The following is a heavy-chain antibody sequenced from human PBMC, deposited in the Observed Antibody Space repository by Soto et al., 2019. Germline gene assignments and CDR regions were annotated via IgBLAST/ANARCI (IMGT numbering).Heavy chain of an antibody. D-gene: IGHD2-2*01. CDR2: IYYSGST. J-gene: IGHJ4*02. V-gene: IGHV4-59*08. Sequence: QVQLQESGPGLVKPSETLSLTCTVSGGSISSYYWSWIRQPPGKGLEWIGYIYYSGSTNYNPSLKSRVTISVDTSKNQFSLKLSSVTAADTAVYYCASVPAAVYYFDYWGQGTLVTVSS. CDR3: ASVPAAVYYFDY. CDR1: GGSISSYY.